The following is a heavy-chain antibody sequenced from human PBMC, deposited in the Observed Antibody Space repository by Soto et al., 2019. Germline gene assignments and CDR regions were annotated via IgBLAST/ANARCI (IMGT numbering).Heavy chain of an antibody. V-gene: IGHV4-59*01. D-gene: IGHD2-2*01. CDR3: ARSLEDIVVVPAAPGY. CDR1: GGSISSYY. J-gene: IGHJ4*02. Sequence: SETLSLTCTVSGGSISSYYWSWIRQPPGKGLEWIGYIYYSGSTNYNPSLKSRVTISVDTSKNQFSLKLSSVTAADTAVYYCARSLEDIVVVPAAPGYWGQGTLVTVSS. CDR2: IYYSGST.